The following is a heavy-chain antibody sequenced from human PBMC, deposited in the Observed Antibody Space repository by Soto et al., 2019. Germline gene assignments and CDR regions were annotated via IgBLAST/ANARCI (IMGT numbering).Heavy chain of an antibody. J-gene: IGHJ1*01. CDR3: AREDDSSGQAGTYQH. Sequence: QVQLVESGGGVVQPGRYLRLSCTASGFSFSTYVMHWVRQAPGEGLEWVAGISVEGSSTHYAESVKGRFTISRDNSKNTLYLQMDSLPAEETTVYYCAREDDSSGQAGTYQHWGKGTLVTVSS. D-gene: IGHD3-22*01. CDR1: GFSFSTYV. CDR2: ISVEGSST. V-gene: IGHV3-30-3*01.